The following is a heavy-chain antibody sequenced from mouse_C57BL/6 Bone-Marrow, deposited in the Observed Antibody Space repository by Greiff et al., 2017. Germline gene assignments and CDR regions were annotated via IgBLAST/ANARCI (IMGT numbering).Heavy chain of an antibody. V-gene: IGHV2-5*01. CDR2: IWRGGST. J-gene: IGHJ2*01. Sequence: VQLVESGPGLVQPSQSLSITCTVSGFSLTSYGVHWVRQSPGQGLEWLGVIWRGGSTDYNAAFMSRLSITKDNSKSQVFFKMNSLQADDTAIYYCAKNGGIRDYFDYWGQGTTLTVSS. CDR3: AKNGGIRDYFDY. D-gene: IGHD5-2*01. CDR1: GFSLTSYG.